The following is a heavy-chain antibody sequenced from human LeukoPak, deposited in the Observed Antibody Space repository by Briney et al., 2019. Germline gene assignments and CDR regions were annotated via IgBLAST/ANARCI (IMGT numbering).Heavy chain of an antibody. Sequence: PGGSLRLSCAASGFTFSSYSMNWVRQAPGKGLGWVSYISSSSSTIYYAESVKGRFTISRDNAKNSLYLQMNSLRAEDTAVYYCATYDYGGNYFDHWGQGTLVTVSS. CDR2: ISSSSSTI. J-gene: IGHJ4*02. CDR1: GFTFSSYS. D-gene: IGHD4-23*01. CDR3: ATYDYGGNYFDH. V-gene: IGHV3-48*01.